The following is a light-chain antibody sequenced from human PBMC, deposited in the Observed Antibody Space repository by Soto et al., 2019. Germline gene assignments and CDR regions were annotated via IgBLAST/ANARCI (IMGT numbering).Light chain of an antibody. CDR2: RAS. J-gene: IGKJ1*01. CDR1: QSVTNNY. Sequence: EIVLSQSPDTLSLSPGERATLSCRASQSVTNNYLAWYQQKPGQAPRLLIYRASNRATGIPDRFSGSGSGTVFTLTINRLQPEDFGVYFCQQYFSSPLTFGQGTKVEIK. V-gene: IGKV3-20*01. CDR3: QQYFSSPLT.